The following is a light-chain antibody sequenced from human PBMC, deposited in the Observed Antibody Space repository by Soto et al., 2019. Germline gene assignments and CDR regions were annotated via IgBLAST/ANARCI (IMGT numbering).Light chain of an antibody. CDR1: QSISSY. V-gene: IGKV1-39*01. CDR3: QQYGSSPWT. CDR2: AAS. Sequence: DIHMTQSPSSLSASVLDIVTITFLASQSISSYLNWYQQKPGKAPKLLIYAASSLQSGVPSRFSGSGSGTDFTLTISRLEPEDFAVYYCQQYGSSPWTFGQGTKVDI. J-gene: IGKJ1*01.